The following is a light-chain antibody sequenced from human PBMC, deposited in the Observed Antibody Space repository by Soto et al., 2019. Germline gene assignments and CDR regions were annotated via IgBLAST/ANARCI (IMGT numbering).Light chain of an antibody. CDR3: MQALQTPLYT. V-gene: IGKV2-28*01. CDR2: LGS. J-gene: IGKJ2*01. Sequence: DIVMTQSPLSLPVTPGEPASISCRSSQSLLHSNGYNYLDWYLQKPGQSPQLLIYLGSNRASGVPDRFSGSVSGTDLTLKISRVEDEDVGVYYCMQALQTPLYTFGQGTKLEIK. CDR1: QSLLHSNGYNY.